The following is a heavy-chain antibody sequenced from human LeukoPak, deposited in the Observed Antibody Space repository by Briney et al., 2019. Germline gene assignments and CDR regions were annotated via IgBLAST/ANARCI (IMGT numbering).Heavy chain of an antibody. Sequence: PGGSLRLSCAASGFIVSSNYMSWVRQAPGKGLEWVSVIYSGGSTYYADSVKGRFTISRDNSKNTLYLQMNSLSAEDTAVCYCAKSRGYYYEKSGPADYWGQGTLVTVSS. CDR2: IYSGGST. CDR1: GFIVSSNY. CDR3: AKSRGYYYEKSGPADY. D-gene: IGHD3-22*01. J-gene: IGHJ4*02. V-gene: IGHV3-53*01.